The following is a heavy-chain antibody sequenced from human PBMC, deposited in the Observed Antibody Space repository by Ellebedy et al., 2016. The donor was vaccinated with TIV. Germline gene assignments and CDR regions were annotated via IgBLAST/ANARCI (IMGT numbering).Heavy chain of an antibody. CDR3: ARVGPVGADPFDI. J-gene: IGHJ3*02. CDR1: GFTFSSYA. D-gene: IGHD1-26*01. Sequence: PGGSLRLSCAASGFTFSSYAMHWVRQAPGKGLEWVAVISYDGSNKYYADSVKGRFTISRDNSKNTLYLQMHSLRAEDTAVYYCARVGPVGADPFDIWGQGTMVTVSS. CDR2: ISYDGSNK. V-gene: IGHV3-30-3*01.